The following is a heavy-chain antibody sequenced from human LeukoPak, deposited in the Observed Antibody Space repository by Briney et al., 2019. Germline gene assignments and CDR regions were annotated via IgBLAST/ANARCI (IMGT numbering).Heavy chain of an antibody. CDR2: INHSGST. CDR1: GGSLSGYY. CDR3: ARGTSGYYPYYFDY. J-gene: IGHJ4*02. Sequence: SETLSLTCAVYGGSLSGYYWSWIRQPPGKGLEWIGEINHSGSTNYNPSLKSRVTISVDTSKNQFSLKLSSVTAADTAVYYCARGTSGYYPYYFDYWGQGTLVTVSS. V-gene: IGHV4-34*01. D-gene: IGHD3-22*01.